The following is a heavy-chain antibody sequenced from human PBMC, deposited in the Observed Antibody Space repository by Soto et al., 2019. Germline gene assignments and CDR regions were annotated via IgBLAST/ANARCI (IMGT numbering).Heavy chain of an antibody. D-gene: IGHD3-3*01. Sequence: QVQLVQSGAEVKKPGSSVKVSCKASGGTFSSYAISWVRQAPGQGLEWMGGIIPIFGTANYAQKFQGRVTITADESTSTAYMELSSLRSEDTAVYYCSVTYYDFWSGYKEGDYYYYYGMDVWGQGTTVTVSS. J-gene: IGHJ6*02. V-gene: IGHV1-69*12. CDR2: IIPIFGTA. CDR1: GGTFSSYA. CDR3: SVTYYDFWSGYKEGDYYYYYGMDV.